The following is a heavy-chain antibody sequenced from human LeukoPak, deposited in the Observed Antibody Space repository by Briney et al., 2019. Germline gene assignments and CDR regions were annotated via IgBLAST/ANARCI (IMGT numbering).Heavy chain of an antibody. CDR1: GFTFSSYS. CDR2: ISSSSSYI. Sequence: KPGGSLRLSCAASGFTFSSYSMNWVRQAPGKGLEWVSSISSSSSYIYYADSVKGRFTISRDNAKNSLYLQMNSLRAEDTAVYYCASPYYDFWSGYYPLSYWGQGTLVTVSS. V-gene: IGHV3-21*01. J-gene: IGHJ4*02. D-gene: IGHD3-3*01. CDR3: ASPYYDFWSGYYPLSY.